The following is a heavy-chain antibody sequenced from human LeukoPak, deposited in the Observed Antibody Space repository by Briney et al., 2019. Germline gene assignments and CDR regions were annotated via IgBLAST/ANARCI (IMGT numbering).Heavy chain of an antibody. CDR2: IRSTANGYAT. CDR3: TGNYYGSGSYADFDY. Sequence: GGSLRLSCAASGFTFSGSALRWVRQASGKGLEWVGRIRSTANGYATAYAASVKGRFTISRDDSKNTAYLQMDSMNTEDTAVYYCTGNYYGSGSYADFDYWGQGTLVTVSS. V-gene: IGHV3-73*01. CDR1: GFTFSGSA. D-gene: IGHD3-10*01. J-gene: IGHJ4*02.